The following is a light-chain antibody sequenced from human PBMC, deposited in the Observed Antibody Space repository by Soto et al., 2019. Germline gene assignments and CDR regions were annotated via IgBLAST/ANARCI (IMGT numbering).Light chain of an antibody. CDR1: QGINNY. CDR3: QQRFMYPPT. Sequence: IQLTKAPSSMSAAVGDRVTITCRAIQGINNYLAWYQQKPGKAPKLLIYGQSTLQSGVPSRFGGSGSGTDFPLTVISLQPEEFATYYCQQRFMYPPTIGPANNVDIK. J-gene: IGKJ3*01. CDR2: GQS. V-gene: IGKV1-9*01.